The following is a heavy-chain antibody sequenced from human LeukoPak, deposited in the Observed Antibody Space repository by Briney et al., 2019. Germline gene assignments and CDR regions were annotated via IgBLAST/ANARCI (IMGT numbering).Heavy chain of an antibody. CDR3: ARGDYMGNWFDP. D-gene: IGHD4-11*01. V-gene: IGHV1-2*06. CDR2: INPNSGGT. CDR1: GYTFTGYY. J-gene: IGHJ5*02. Sequence: ASVKVSCKASGYTFTGYYVHWVRQAPGHGLEWMGRINPNSGGTNYAQKFQGRVTMTRGTSISTAYMELIILRSDDTAVYYCARGDYMGNWFDPWGQGTLVTVSS.